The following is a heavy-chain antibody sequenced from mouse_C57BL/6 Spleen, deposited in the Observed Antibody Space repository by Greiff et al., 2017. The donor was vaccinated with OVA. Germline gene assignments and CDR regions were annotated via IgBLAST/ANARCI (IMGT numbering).Heavy chain of an antibody. CDR2: IYPGSGST. CDR1: GYTFTSYW. Sequence: QVQLQQPGAELVKPGASVKMSCKASGYTFTSYWITWVKQRPGQGLEWIGDIYPGSGSTNYNQKFKGKATLTVDKSSSTAYMQLSSLTSEDSAVYYCAIGGNSFDYWGQGTTLTVSS. D-gene: IGHD2-1*01. CDR3: AIGGNSFDY. V-gene: IGHV1-55*01. J-gene: IGHJ2*01.